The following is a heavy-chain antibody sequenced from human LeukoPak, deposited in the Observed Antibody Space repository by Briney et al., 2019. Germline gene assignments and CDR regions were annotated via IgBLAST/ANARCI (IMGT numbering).Heavy chain of an antibody. D-gene: IGHD6-13*01. CDR1: GGSISSSSYY. CDR3: ARGFTSSWLGSPCWFDP. J-gene: IGHJ5*02. V-gene: IGHV4-39*01. CDR2: IYSSGST. Sequence: SETLSLTCTVSGGSISSSSYYWGWIRQPPGKGLEWIGSIYSSGSTYYNPSLRSRVTISVDTSKNQFSLKLSSVTAADTAVYYCARGFTSSWLGSPCWFDPWGQGTLVTVSS.